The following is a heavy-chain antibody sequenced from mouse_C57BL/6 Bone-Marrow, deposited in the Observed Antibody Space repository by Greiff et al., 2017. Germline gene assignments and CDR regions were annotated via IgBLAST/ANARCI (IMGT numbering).Heavy chain of an antibody. CDR3: TLITAVVATDY. D-gene: IGHD1-1*01. V-gene: IGHV14-4*01. J-gene: IGHJ2*01. CDR2: IDPENGDT. CDR1: GFNIQDDY. Sequence: VQLKQSGAELVRPGASVKLSCTASGFNIQDDYMHWVKQRPEQGLEWIGWIDPENGDTEYASKFQGKATITADTSSNTAYLQLSSLTSEDTAVDYCTLITAVVATDYWCQGTTLTVSS.